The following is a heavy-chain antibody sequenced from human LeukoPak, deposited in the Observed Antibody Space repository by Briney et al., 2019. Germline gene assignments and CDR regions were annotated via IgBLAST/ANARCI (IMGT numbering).Heavy chain of an antibody. CDR3: ARATRMVRGVTWFDP. Sequence: SETLSLTCTVSGGSISSSPCYWGWIRQSPGKGLEWFGTICSGGSTYYNPSLKSRVTISVDTSKSQFSLKLSSLTAADTAVYYCARATRMVRGVTWFDPWGQGTLVTVSS. CDR1: GGSISSSPCY. V-gene: IGHV4-39*07. CDR2: ICSGGST. J-gene: IGHJ5*02. D-gene: IGHD3-10*01.